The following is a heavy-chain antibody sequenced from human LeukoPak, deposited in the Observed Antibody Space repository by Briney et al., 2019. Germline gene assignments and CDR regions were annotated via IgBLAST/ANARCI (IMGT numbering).Heavy chain of an antibody. Sequence: PSETLSLTCTVSGGSMTTYYWSWIRQPPGKGLEWIRFISYSGTTNYNPSLKSRVTISVNTSKNQFSLKVNSVTAADTAVYYCARGGASSRPFHYWGQGTLVTVSP. J-gene: IGHJ4*02. CDR2: ISYSGTT. D-gene: IGHD2-2*01. CDR3: ARGGASSRPFHY. V-gene: IGHV4-59*01. CDR1: GGSMTTYY.